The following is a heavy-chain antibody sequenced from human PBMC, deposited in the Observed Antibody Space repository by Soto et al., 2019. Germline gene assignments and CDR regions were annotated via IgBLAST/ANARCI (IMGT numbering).Heavy chain of an antibody. D-gene: IGHD4-4*01. CDR2: ISGSGGST. J-gene: IGHJ4*02. V-gene: IGHV3-23*01. CDR1: GFTFSSYA. Sequence: GGSLRLSCAASGFTFSSYAMSWVRQAPGKGLEWVSAISGSGGSTYYADSVKGRFTISRDNSKNKLYLQMNSLRAEDTAVYYCAKDPTVVTTEVDYFDYWGQGTLVTVSS. CDR3: AKDPTVVTTEVDYFDY.